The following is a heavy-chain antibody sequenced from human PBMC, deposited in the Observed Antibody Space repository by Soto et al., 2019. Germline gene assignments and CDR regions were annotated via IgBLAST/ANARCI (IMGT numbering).Heavy chain of an antibody. Sequence: EVQLVESGGGLVKPGGSLRLSCAASGFTFSSYSMNWVRQAPGKGLEWVSSISSSSSYIYYADSVKGRFTISRDNAKNSLYLQMNSLRAEDTAVYYCARDRGLVVYAIHDAFDIWGQGTMVTVSS. CDR1: GFTFSSYS. J-gene: IGHJ3*02. D-gene: IGHD2-8*02. V-gene: IGHV3-21*01. CDR3: ARDRGLVVYAIHDAFDI. CDR2: ISSSSSYI.